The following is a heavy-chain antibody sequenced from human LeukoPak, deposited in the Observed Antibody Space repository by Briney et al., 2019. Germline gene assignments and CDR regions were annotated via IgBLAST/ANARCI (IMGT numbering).Heavy chain of an antibody. CDR3: AREAHGSGTYSSDY. V-gene: IGHV1-2*02. CDR2: NNHKSGDT. D-gene: IGHD3-10*01. J-gene: IGHJ4*02. Sequence: GGSVKVSCKGSGYIFTGYYMHWVRQAPGQGPEGMGRNNHKSGDTYYAQMFQGRVPMTKDTSITTAYMELSRLRSDERAVYYCAREAHGSGTYSSDYWGQGTLVTVSS. CDR1: GYIFTGYY.